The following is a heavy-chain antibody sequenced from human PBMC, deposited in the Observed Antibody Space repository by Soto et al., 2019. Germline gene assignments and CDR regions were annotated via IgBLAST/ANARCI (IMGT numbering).Heavy chain of an antibody. D-gene: IGHD4-4*01. CDR2: IIPIFGIA. J-gene: IGHJ6*03. CDR3: ARLYSNYTQGDRSYYYYYYMDV. V-gene: IGHV1-69*02. Sequence: ASVKVSCKASGGTFSSYTISWVRQAPGQGLEWMGRIIPIFGIANYAQKVQGRVTITADKSTSTAYMELSSLRSEETAEYYCARLYSNYTQGDRSYYYYYYMDVWGKGTTVTVSS. CDR1: GGTFSSYT.